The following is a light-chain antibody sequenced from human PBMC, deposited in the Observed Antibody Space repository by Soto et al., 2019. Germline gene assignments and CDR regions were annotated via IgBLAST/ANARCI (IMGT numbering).Light chain of an antibody. CDR3: QHSYSTPRT. V-gene: IGKV1-39*01. CDR1: QSISSY. Sequence: DIQMTQSPSSLSASVGDRVTITCRASQSISSYLNWYQQKPGKAPKLLIYAASSLQSGVPSRFSGSGSGTDFTLTISSLQPEDFATYSCQHSYSTPRTFGPGTKVDIK. CDR2: AAS. J-gene: IGKJ3*01.